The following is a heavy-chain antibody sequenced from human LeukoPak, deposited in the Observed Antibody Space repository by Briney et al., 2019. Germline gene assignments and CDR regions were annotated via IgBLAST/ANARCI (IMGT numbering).Heavy chain of an antibody. Sequence: GASVKVSCKASGYTFTSYGISWVRQAPGQGLEWMGWISAYNGNTNYAQKLQGRVTMTRDTSISTAYMELSRLRSDDTAVYYCAREYCSGGSCWYYFDYWGQGTLVTVSS. CDR2: ISAYNGNT. V-gene: IGHV1-18*01. CDR1: GYTFTSYG. CDR3: AREYCSGGSCWYYFDY. D-gene: IGHD2-15*01. J-gene: IGHJ4*02.